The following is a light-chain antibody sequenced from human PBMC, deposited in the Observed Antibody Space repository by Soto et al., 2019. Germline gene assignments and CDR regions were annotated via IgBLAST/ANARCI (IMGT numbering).Light chain of an antibody. CDR1: NIGSKS. J-gene: IGLJ1*01. CDR3: QVWDGRSFQGV. Sequence: SYDLTQPPSVSVAPGQTASIACGGDNIGSKSVSWYQQRPGQAPVVVVYDDTDRPTGIPERFSGSNSGNTATLTISRVEAGDEADYYCQVWDGRSFQGVFGPGTKVTVL. CDR2: DDT. V-gene: IGLV3-21*02.